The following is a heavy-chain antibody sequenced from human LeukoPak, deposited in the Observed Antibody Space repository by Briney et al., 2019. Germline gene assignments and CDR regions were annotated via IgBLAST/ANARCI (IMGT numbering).Heavy chain of an antibody. Sequence: GSSVTVSCKASGGTFSSYAISWVRQAPGQGLEWMGGIIPIFGTANYAQKFQGRVTITADESTSTAYMELSSLRSEDTAVYYCARDGAPGYYYGSGSYYPLFDYWGQGTLVTVSS. CDR2: IIPIFGTA. CDR3: ARDGAPGYYYGSGSYYPLFDY. CDR1: GGTFSSYA. V-gene: IGHV1-69*01. J-gene: IGHJ4*02. D-gene: IGHD3-10*01.